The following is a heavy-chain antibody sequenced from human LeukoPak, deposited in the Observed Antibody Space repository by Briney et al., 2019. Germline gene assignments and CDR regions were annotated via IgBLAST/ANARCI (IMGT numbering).Heavy chain of an antibody. CDR2: INAGNGNT. CDR1: GYTFTSYA. J-gene: IGHJ6*02. Sequence: GASVKVSCKASGYTFTSYAMHWVRQAPGQRLEWMGWINAGNGNTKYSQKFQGRVTITRDTSASTAYMELSSLRSEDTAVYYCARAIGSGYSYYYYGMDVWGQGTTVTVSS. V-gene: IGHV1-3*01. CDR3: ARAIGSGYSYYYYGMDV. D-gene: IGHD3-22*01.